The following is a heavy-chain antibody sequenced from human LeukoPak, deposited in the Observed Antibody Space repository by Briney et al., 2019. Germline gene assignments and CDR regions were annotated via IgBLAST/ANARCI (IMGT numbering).Heavy chain of an antibody. CDR2: MNPNSGNT. J-gene: IGHJ5*02. D-gene: IGHD2-15*01. V-gene: IGHV1-8*01. CDR3: ARDSEGGSGWFDP. CDR1: GYTFSSYD. Sequence: ASVKVSCKASGYTFSSYDINWVRQAPGQGLEWVGWMNPNSGNTGYAQRFQGRVTLTRDTSISTAYVELSGLTSEDTAVYYCARDSEGGSGWFDPWGQGTLVTVSS.